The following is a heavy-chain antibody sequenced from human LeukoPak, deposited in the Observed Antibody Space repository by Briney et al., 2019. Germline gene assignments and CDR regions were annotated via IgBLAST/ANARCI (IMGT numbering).Heavy chain of an antibody. V-gene: IGHV4-59*01. CDR1: GASINSYY. CDR3: ARFDLRRGVVVAADVGDAFDI. J-gene: IGHJ3*02. CDR2: IYYSGST. D-gene: IGHD2-15*01. Sequence: KSSETLSLTCSVSGASINSYYWSWIRQPPGKGLEWIGYIYYSGSTNYNPSLKSRVTISVDTSKNQFSLKLSSVTAADTAVYYCARFDLRRGVVVAADVGDAFDIWGQGTMVTVSS.